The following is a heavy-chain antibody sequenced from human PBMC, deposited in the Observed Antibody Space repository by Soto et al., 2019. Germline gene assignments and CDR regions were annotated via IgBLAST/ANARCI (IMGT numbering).Heavy chain of an antibody. D-gene: IGHD3-9*01. V-gene: IGHV3-74*01. CDR2: VNPDGTIT. CDR3: SYDNFGEQEV. CDR1: GYTFSHYW. Sequence: PGGSLRLSCAASGYTFSHYWMHWVRQAPGKGLVWVSRVNPDGTITTYADSVKGRFTISRDNAKNTLYLQMNSLGVEDTALYYCSYDNFGEQEVWGQGTPVTVAS. J-gene: IGHJ4*02.